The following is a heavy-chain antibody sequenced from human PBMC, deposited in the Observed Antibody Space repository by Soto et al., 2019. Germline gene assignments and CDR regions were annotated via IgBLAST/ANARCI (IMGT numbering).Heavy chain of an antibody. Sequence: SETLSLTCAVSGGSISSGAYSWSWIRHQPGKGLEWIGYIYHSGSTYYNPPLKSRVTISVDTSKNQFSLKLSSVTAADTAVYYCASYCVPKRVRFDPWGQGTLVTVSS. CDR3: ASYCVPKRVRFDP. CDR2: IYHSGST. J-gene: IGHJ5*02. V-gene: IGHV4-30-2*01. D-gene: IGHD2-15*01. CDR1: GGSISSGAYS.